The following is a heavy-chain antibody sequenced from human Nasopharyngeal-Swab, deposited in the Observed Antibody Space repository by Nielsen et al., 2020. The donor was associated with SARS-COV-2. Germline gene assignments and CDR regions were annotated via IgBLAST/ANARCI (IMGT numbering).Heavy chain of an antibody. CDR2: ISSSGSTI. D-gene: IGHD3-3*01. CDR1: GFTFSDYY. Sequence: GGSLRLSCAASGFTFSDYYMSWIRQAPGKGLEWVSYISSSGSTIYYADSVKGRFTISRDNAKNSLYLQMNSLRAEDTAVYYCAPFWSGYYDYYYGMDVWGRGTTVTVSS. V-gene: IGHV3-11*01. CDR3: APFWSGYYDYYYGMDV. J-gene: IGHJ6*02.